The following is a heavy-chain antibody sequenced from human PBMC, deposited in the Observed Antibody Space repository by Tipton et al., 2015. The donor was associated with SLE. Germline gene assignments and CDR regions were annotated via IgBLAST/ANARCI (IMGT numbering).Heavy chain of an antibody. CDR1: GFTFSSYG. Sequence: LSLTCAASGFTFSSYGMHWVRQAPGKGLEWVAFIRYDGSNKYYADSVKGRFTISRDNSKNTLYLQMNSLRAEDTAVYYCAKGVLAAAGNPPFDYWGQGTLVTVSS. CDR2: IRYDGSNK. J-gene: IGHJ4*02. V-gene: IGHV3-30*02. CDR3: AKGVLAAAGNPPFDY. D-gene: IGHD6-13*01.